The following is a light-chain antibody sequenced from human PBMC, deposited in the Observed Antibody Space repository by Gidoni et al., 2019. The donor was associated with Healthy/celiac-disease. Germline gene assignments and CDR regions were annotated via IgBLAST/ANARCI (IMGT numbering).Light chain of an antibody. Sequence: DIQMTQSPSSLSASVGDRVTITCRASQSISSYLNWYQQKPGKAPKLLNYAASSLQRGVPSRFSGSGSGTDFTLTISRLQPEDFATYYCQQSYSTWTFGQGTKVEIK. V-gene: IGKV1-39*01. CDR3: QQSYSTWT. CDR1: QSISSY. CDR2: AAS. J-gene: IGKJ1*01.